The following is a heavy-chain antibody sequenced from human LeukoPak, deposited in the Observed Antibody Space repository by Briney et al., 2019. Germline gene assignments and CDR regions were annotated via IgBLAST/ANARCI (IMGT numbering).Heavy chain of an antibody. J-gene: IGHJ4*02. D-gene: IGHD5-18*01. CDR3: ARVDTVGYYFDY. Sequence: ASVKVSCKASGGTFSSYAISWVRQAPGQGLEWMGRIIPIFGIANYAQKFQGRVTITADKSTSTAYMELSSLRSDDTAVYYCARVDTVGYYFDYWGQGTLVTVSS. V-gene: IGHV1-69*04. CDR2: IIPIFGIA. CDR1: GGTFSSYA.